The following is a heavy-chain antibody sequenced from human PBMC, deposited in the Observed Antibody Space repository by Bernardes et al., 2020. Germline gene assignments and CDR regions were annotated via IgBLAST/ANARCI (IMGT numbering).Heavy chain of an antibody. Sequence: ASVKVSCRGAGYTFTSHGISWVRPAPGQGLEWMGWIIAYNGNTNYAQKLQGRVTITTDTSTSTAYMELTSLRSDDTAVYYCARDLHYYYGSRRRGGWLDPRGQGTLGTVSS. CDR1: GYTFTSHG. V-gene: IGHV1-18*01. D-gene: IGHD3-10*01. J-gene: IGHJ5*02. CDR2: IIAYNGNT. CDR3: ARDLHYYYGSRRRGGWLDP.